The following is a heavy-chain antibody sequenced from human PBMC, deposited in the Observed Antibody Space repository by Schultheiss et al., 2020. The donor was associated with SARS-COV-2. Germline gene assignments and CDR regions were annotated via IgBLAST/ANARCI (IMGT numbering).Heavy chain of an antibody. CDR2: ISWNSGSI. V-gene: IGHV3-9*01. D-gene: IGHD6-13*01. Sequence: GGSLRLSCAASGFTFDDYAMHWVRQAPGKGLEWVSGISWNSGSIGYADSVKGRFTISRDNAENSLYLQMNSLRAEDTAVYYCASRDSSSHKEHDYWGQGTLVTVSS. J-gene: IGHJ4*02. CDR3: ASRDSSSHKEHDY. CDR1: GFTFDDYA.